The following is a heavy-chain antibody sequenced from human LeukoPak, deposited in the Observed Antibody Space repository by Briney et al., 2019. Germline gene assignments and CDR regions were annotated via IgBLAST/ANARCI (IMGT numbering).Heavy chain of an antibody. J-gene: IGHJ4*02. CDR2: INGSGGST. CDR1: GFTFSSYA. CDR3: AKGGVRGVITSYFDY. V-gene: IGHV3-23*01. D-gene: IGHD3-10*01. Sequence: GGSLRLSCAASGFTFSSYAMSWVRQAPGKGLEWVSAINGSGGSTYYADSVKGRFTISRDNSKNTLYLQMNSLRAEDTAVYYCAKGGVRGVITSYFDYWGQGTLVTVSS.